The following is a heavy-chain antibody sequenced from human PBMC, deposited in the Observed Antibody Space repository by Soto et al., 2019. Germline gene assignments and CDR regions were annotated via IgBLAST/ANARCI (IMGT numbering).Heavy chain of an antibody. CDR3: ITVPWEAVVVN. CDR1: GFTFRKAW. Sequence: EVQLVESGGCLVKPGGSLRLSCGASGFTFRKAWMSWVRQVPGKGLEWVGRIKSKSDGGTTDYAAPVKGRFTISRDDSKDMLYLQMNSPKTEDTAMYYCITVPWEAVVVNWGQGTLVTVSS. CDR2: IKSKSDGGTT. D-gene: IGHD2-15*01. J-gene: IGHJ4*02. V-gene: IGHV3-15*01.